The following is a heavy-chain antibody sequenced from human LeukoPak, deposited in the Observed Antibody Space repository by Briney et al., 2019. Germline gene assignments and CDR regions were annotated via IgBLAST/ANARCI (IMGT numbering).Heavy chain of an antibody. CDR2: ISAYNGNT. D-gene: IGHD1-26*01. CDR3: AIMRRNMGATLVAIDY. V-gene: IGHV1-18*01. Sequence: ASVKVSCKASGYTFTSYGISWVRQAPGQGLEWMGWISAYNGNTNYAQKLQGRVTMTTDTSTSTAYMELKSLRSDDTAVYYCAIMRRNMGATLVAIDYWGQGTLVTVSS. J-gene: IGHJ4*02. CDR1: GYTFTSYG.